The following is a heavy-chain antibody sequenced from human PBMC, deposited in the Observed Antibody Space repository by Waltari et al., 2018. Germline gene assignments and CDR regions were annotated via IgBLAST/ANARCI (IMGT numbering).Heavy chain of an antibody. D-gene: IGHD3-3*02. CDR2: IYTSGST. V-gene: IGHV4-4*07. CDR3: AREPSFSRGAFDI. Sequence: QVQLQESGPGLVKPSDTLSLTYTVSGGSISSYYWSWIRQPAGKGLEWIGRIYTSGSTNDNPAIKSRVTMAVDTSKNQFSLKLSSVTAADTAVYYCAREPSFSRGAFDIWGQGTMVTVSS. J-gene: IGHJ3*02. CDR1: GGSISSYY.